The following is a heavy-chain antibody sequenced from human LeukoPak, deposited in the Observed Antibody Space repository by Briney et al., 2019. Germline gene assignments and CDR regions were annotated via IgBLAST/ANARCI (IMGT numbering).Heavy chain of an antibody. CDR1: GGSISSSSYY. CDR2: IYYRGST. J-gene: IGHJ4*02. CDR3: ARVAWRQNPDY. V-gene: IGHV4-39*07. D-gene: IGHD3-3*01. Sequence: SETLSLTCTVSGGSISSSSYYWGWIRQPPGKGLEWIGTIYYRGSTYYNPSLKSRVTISVDTSKNQFSLKLSSVTAADTAVYYCARVAWRQNPDYWGQGTLVTVSS.